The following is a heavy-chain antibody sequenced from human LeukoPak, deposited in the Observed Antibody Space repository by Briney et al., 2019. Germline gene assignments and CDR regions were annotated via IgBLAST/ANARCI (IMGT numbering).Heavy chain of an antibody. CDR1: GFTFSSYS. Sequence: PGGSLRLSCAASGFTFSSYSMNRVRQAPGKGLEWVSSISSSSSYIYYADSVKGRFTISRDNAKNSLYLQMNSLRAEDTAVYYCARAGDSSGYYFANWFDPWGQGTLVTVSS. CDR2: ISSSSSYI. D-gene: IGHD3-22*01. CDR3: ARAGDSSGYYFANWFDP. V-gene: IGHV3-21*01. J-gene: IGHJ5*02.